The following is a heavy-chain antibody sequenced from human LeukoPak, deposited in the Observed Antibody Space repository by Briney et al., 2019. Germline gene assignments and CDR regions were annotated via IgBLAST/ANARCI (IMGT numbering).Heavy chain of an antibody. CDR1: GGSISSYY. CDR3: ARENPIYDILTGYYAEISYYFDY. J-gene: IGHJ4*02. Sequence: PSETLSLTCTVSGGSISSYYWSWIRQPPGKGLEWIGYIYYSGSTNYNPSLKSRVTISVDTSKNQFSLKLSSVTAADTAVYYCARENPIYDILTGYYAEISYYFDYWGQGTLVTVSS. V-gene: IGHV4-59*01. D-gene: IGHD3-9*01. CDR2: IYYSGST.